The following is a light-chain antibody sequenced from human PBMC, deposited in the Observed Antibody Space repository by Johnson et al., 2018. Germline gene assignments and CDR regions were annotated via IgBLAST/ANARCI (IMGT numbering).Light chain of an antibody. CDR3: GTWDSSLSAGNV. CDR1: SSNIGNNY. Sequence: QSVLTQPPSVSAAPGQKVTISYSGSSSNIGNNYVSWYQQLPGTAPKLLIYENNKRPSGIPDRFSGSKSGTSATLGLTGLQTGDEADYYCGTWDSSLSAGNVFGTGTKVTVL. V-gene: IGLV1-51*02. CDR2: ENN. J-gene: IGLJ1*01.